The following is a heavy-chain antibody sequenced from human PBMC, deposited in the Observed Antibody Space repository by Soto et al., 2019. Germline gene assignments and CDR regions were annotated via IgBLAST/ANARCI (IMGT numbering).Heavy chain of an antibody. J-gene: IGHJ1*01. CDR3: ARGLYYYDSSGYYPAEYFQH. Sequence: SETLSLTCTVSGGSLRDYGHFWTWIRQRPGSGLEWIGYTSYTGVTYYSPSLQSRISISVDTSKNQFSLKLSSVTAADTAVYYCARGLYYYDSSGYYPAEYFQHWGQGTLVTVSS. V-gene: IGHV4-31*03. CDR1: GGSLRDYGHF. CDR2: TSYTGVT. D-gene: IGHD3-22*01.